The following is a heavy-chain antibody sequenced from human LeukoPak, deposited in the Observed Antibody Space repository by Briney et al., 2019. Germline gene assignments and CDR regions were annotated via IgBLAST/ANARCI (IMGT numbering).Heavy chain of an antibody. V-gene: IGHV3-23*01. Sequence: GGSLRLSCVXSGFTFSTYAMTWVRQAPGKGLEWVSVISGDAATIDHADSVKGRFTISRDNSKNTVYLQMNSLRAEDTAVYYCARGGRRDGLDYWGQGTLVTVSS. CDR3: ARGGRRDGLDY. J-gene: IGHJ4*02. D-gene: IGHD5-24*01. CDR1: GFTFSTYA. CDR2: ISGDAATI.